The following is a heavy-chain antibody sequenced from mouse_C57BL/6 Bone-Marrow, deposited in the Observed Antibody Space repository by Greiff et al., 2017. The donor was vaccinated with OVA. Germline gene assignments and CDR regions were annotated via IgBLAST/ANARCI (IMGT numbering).Heavy chain of an antibody. CDR1: GFTFSNYW. D-gene: IGHD1-1*01. J-gene: IGHJ2*01. Sequence: EVHLVESGGGLVQPGGSMKLSCVASGFTFSNYWMNWVRQSPEKGLEWVAQIRLKSDNYATHYAESVKGRFTISRDDSKSSVYLQMNNLRAEDTGIDYCTGYSYYFDYWGQGTTLTVSS. V-gene: IGHV6-3*01. CDR3: TGYSYYFDY. CDR2: IRLKSDNYAT.